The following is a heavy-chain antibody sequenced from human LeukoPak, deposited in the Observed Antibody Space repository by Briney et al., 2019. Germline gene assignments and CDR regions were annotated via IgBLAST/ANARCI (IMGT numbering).Heavy chain of an antibody. D-gene: IGHD3-22*01. Sequence: SETLSLTCSVSGGSITSANYFWSWIRQPPGKGLEWIGSIYHSGSTYYNPSLKSRVTMSVDTSKNQFSLKLSSVTAADTAIYYCARHDSSGVDAFDIWGLGTMVTVSS. CDR3: ARHDSSGVDAFDI. V-gene: IGHV4-39*01. CDR1: GGSITSANYF. CDR2: IYHSGST. J-gene: IGHJ3*02.